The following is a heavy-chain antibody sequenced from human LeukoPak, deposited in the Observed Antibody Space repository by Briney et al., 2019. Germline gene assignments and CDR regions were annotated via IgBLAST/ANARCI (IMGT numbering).Heavy chain of an antibody. J-gene: IGHJ4*02. Sequence: PSETLSLTCTVSGGSISSGGYYWSWIRQPPGKGLEWIGYIYHSGSTYYNPSLKSRVTISVDRSKNQFSLKLSSVTAADTAVYYCASASPRVGYYFDYWGQGTLVTVSS. CDR2: IYHSGST. CDR1: GGSISSGGYY. V-gene: IGHV4-30-2*01. D-gene: IGHD2-15*01. CDR3: ASASPRVGYYFDY.